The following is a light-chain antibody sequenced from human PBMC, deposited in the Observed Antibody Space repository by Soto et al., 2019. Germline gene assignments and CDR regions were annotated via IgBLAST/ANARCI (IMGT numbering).Light chain of an antibody. CDR3: HQRSTWPLT. J-gene: IGKJ4*01. CDR1: QSVSRF. V-gene: IGKV3-11*01. Sequence: EIVLTQSPATLSLSPGEGAALSCRASQSVSRFLAWYQQKPGQAPRLLIYGASNTATGIPTRFSGSGSGTDFSLTISSLAAEDFALYYCHQRSTWPLTFGGGTKVEIK. CDR2: GAS.